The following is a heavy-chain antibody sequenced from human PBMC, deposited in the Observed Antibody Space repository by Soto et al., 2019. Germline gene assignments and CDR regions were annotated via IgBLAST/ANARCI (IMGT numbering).Heavy chain of an antibody. V-gene: IGHV3-11*01. D-gene: IGHD2-21*02. Sequence: GGSLRLSCAASGFTFSDYYMSWIRQAPGKGLEWVSYISSSGSTIYYADSVKGRFTISRDNAKNSLYLQMNSLRAEDTAVYYCARAYCGGDCYHVAFDIWGQGTMVTVSS. CDR3: ARAYCGGDCYHVAFDI. J-gene: IGHJ3*02. CDR2: ISSSGSTI. CDR1: GFTFSDYY.